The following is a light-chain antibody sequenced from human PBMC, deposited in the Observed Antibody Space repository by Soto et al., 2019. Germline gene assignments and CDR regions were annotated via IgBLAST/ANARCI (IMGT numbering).Light chain of an antibody. CDR3: QQYSNWPPSIT. J-gene: IGKJ5*01. CDR1: QSVSNN. Sequence: EIVVTQSPATLSVSPGERASLSCWTSQSVSNNLAGYQQKPGQAHRLLIYGASTRATVIPARFSGSGSGTDFPLTISSLQSEDFAVSCCQQYSNWPPSITFGQGTRLEIK. CDR2: GAS. V-gene: IGKV3-15*01.